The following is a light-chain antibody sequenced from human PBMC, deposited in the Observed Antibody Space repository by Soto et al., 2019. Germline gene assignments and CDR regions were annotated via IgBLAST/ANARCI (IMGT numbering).Light chain of an antibody. CDR2: GAS. J-gene: IGKJ5*01. Sequence: EIVLTQSPGTLSLSPGERATLSCRASQSVSSANFAWYQQKPGQAPRLLIYGASSRATGIPDRFSGSGSGTEFTLSISSLQSEDFAVYYCQQYMNWPTFGQGTRLEI. V-gene: IGKV3D-15*01. CDR3: QQYMNWPT. CDR1: QSVSSAN.